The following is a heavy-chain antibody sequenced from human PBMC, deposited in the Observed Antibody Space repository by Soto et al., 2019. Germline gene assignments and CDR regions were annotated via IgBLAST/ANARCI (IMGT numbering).Heavy chain of an antibody. CDR1: EFTFNTYA. Sequence: QVQLMESGGGVVQPGTTLRLSCSASEFTFNTYAMHWVRQAPGRGLDWVAVTSYDSTNTKYADSVKGRFTISRDNSKNTLVLQRTSLTPEGTAVYYCARHYDICGSWSGGFDACGRGTLVIVSS. CDR3: ARHYDICGSWSGGFDA. V-gene: IGHV3-30-3*01. J-gene: IGHJ5*02. D-gene: IGHD3-16*01. CDR2: TSYDSTNT.